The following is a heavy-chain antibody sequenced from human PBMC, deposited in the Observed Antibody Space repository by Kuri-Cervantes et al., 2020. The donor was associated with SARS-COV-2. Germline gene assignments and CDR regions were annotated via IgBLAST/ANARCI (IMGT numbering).Heavy chain of an antibody. CDR1: GGSFSGYY. D-gene: IGHD3-16*02. CDR2: IYYSGST. Sequence: SETLSLTCAVYGGSFSGYYWSWIRQPPGKGLEWIGYIYYSGSTNYNPSLKSRVTISVDTSKNQFSLKLSSVTAADTAVYYCARERGVAGYDYVWGSYRYYYFDYWGQGTLVTVSS. V-gene: IGHV4-59*01. CDR3: ARERGVAGYDYVWGSYRYYYFDY. J-gene: IGHJ4*02.